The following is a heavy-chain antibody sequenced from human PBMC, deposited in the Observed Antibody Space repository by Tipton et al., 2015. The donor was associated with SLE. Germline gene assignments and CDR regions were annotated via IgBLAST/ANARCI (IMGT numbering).Heavy chain of an antibody. CDR1: GGSISSYY. J-gene: IGHJ4*02. CDR3: ARGSLAVAAPYFDY. Sequence: TLSLTCTVSGGSISSYYWGWIRQPPVKGLEWIGYIYYSGSTNYNPSLQSRVTISVDTSKNQFSLKLSSVTAADTAVYYCARGSLAVAAPYFDYWGQGTLVTVSS. D-gene: IGHD6-19*01. CDR2: IYYSGST. V-gene: IGHV4-59*01.